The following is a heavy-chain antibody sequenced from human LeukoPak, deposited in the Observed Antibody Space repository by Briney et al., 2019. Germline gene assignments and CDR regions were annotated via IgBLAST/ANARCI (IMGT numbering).Heavy chain of an antibody. CDR2: LTDSGGST. J-gene: IGHJ4*02. D-gene: IGHD2-21*02. Sequence: PGGSLRRSCAASGFTFSNYAMSWVRQAPGKGLEWVSALTDSGGSTFYADSVKGRFTISRDNSKNTLYLQMNSLRAEDTALYYCAQQVTAPGPIDYWGQGTLVTVSS. CDR1: GFTFSNYA. CDR3: AQQVTAPGPIDY. V-gene: IGHV3-23*01.